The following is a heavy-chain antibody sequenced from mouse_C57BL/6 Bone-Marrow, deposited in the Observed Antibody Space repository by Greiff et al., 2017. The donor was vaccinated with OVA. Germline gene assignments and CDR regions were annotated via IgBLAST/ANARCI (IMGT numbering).Heavy chain of an antibody. CDR3: TDGLYDY. CDR2: ISLKSDNYVT. Sequence: EVTVLESGGGLVQPGGSMKLSCVASGFTFSNYWMNWVRQSPEQGLEWVAQISLKSDNYVTNYAESVKGRFTISRDDSKSSVDQQMNNLRAEDTGIYYCTDGLYDYWGKGTTLTVSS. V-gene: IGHV6-3*01. CDR1: GFTFSNYW. J-gene: IGHJ2*01.